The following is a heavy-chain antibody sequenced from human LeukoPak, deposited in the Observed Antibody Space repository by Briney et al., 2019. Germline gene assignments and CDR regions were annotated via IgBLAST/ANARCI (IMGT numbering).Heavy chain of an antibody. Sequence: PSETLSLTCTVSGGSISSYYGSCLRQPAGKGLEWIGRIYPSGSTNYNPRRKRRVNISVHTYKNPFSLKLSSVTAADTAVYYCARVGYYYDSSGYADYWGQGTLVTVSS. V-gene: IGHV4-4*07. CDR3: ARVGYYYDSSGYADY. D-gene: IGHD3-22*01. CDR2: IYPSGST. CDR1: GGSISSYY. J-gene: IGHJ4*01.